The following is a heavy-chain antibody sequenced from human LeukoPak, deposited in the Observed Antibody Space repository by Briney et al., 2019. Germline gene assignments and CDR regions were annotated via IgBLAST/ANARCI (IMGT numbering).Heavy chain of an antibody. J-gene: IGHJ4*02. CDR3: ARGGFGELFSSDY. CDR2: ISSSSSTI. D-gene: IGHD3-10*01. V-gene: IGHV3-48*01. Sequence: GGSLRLSCAASGFTFSSYSMNWVRQAPGKGLEWVSYISSSSSTIYYADSVKGRFTISRDNAKNSLYLQMNSLRAEDTAVYYCARGGFGELFSSDYWGQGTLVTVSS. CDR1: GFTFSSYS.